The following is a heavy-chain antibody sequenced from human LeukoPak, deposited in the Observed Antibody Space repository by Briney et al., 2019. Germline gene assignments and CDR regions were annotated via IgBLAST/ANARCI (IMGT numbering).Heavy chain of an antibody. Sequence: SETLSLTCTVSGGSISSYYWSWIRQPPGKGLEWIGEINHSGSTNYNPSLKSRVTISVDTSKNQFSLKLSSVTAADTAVYYCARGYSSGWYLGYWGQGTLVTVSS. CDR3: ARGYSSGWYLGY. V-gene: IGHV4-34*01. J-gene: IGHJ4*02. D-gene: IGHD6-19*01. CDR2: INHSGST. CDR1: GGSISSYY.